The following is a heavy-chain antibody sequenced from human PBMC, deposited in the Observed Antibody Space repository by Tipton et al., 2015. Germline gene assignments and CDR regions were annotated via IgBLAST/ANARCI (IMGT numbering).Heavy chain of an antibody. Sequence: SLRLSCSDSGFIFGSYTVHWVRQAPGKGLEYVSRINKDGGTYYADSVKGRFTISRDDSKNTLYLQMSSLRAEDTAVYYCVNDLHTVALDWGQGTLVTVSS. J-gene: IGHJ4*02. V-gene: IGHV3-64D*08. CDR2: INKDGGT. D-gene: IGHD4-23*01. CDR3: VNDLHTVALD. CDR1: GFIFGSYT.